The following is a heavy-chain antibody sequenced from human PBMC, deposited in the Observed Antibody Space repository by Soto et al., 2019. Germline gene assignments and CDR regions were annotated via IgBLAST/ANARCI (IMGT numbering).Heavy chain of an antibody. D-gene: IGHD3-22*01. CDR1: GCTFSSYA. V-gene: IGHV1-69*13. J-gene: IGHJ6*02. Sequence: ASVKVSCKASGCTFSSYAISWVRQAPGQGLEWMGGIIPIFGTANYAQKFQGRVAITADESTSTAYMELSSLRSEDTAVYYCARVDPYDSSGYYYYGMDVWGQGTTVTVSS. CDR2: IIPIFGTA. CDR3: ARVDPYDSSGYYYYGMDV.